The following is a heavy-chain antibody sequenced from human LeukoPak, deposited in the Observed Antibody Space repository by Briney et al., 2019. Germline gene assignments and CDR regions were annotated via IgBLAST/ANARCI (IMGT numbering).Heavy chain of an antibody. J-gene: IGHJ4*02. CDR1: GYSFTNNW. D-gene: IGHD4-17*01. CDR2: IYAGDSDT. Sequence: SGESLKISCKASGYSFTNNWICWVRQAAGKGLEWMGIIYAGDSDTRYSPSFQGQVTISVDKSITTAYLQWSSLKASDTAMYYCARHAGKEYGDYGDLDYWGQGTLVTVSS. CDR3: ARHAGKEYGDYGDLDY. V-gene: IGHV5-51*01.